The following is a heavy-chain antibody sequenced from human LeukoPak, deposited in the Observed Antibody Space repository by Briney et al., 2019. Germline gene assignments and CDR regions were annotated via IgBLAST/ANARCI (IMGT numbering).Heavy chain of an antibody. V-gene: IGHV3-21*04. D-gene: IGHD3-22*01. CDR1: GFTFSSYS. J-gene: IGHJ4*02. CDR2: ISSSSSYI. CDR3: AKAGAYDSSGSFDY. Sequence: GGSLRLSCAASGFTFSSYSMNWVRQAPGKGLEWVSSISSSSSYIYYADSVKGRFTISRDNAKNSLYLQMNSLRAEDTALYYCAKAGAYDSSGSFDYWGQGTLVTVSS.